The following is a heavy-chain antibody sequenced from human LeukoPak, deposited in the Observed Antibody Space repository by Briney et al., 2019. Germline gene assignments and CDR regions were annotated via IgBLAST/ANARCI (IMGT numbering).Heavy chain of an antibody. CDR3: ATHNYYDSSGYYIRKGYYFDY. Sequence: ASVKVSCKVSGYTLTELSMHWVRQAPGKGLEWMGGFDPEDGEPIYAQKFQGRVTITADESTSTAYMELSSLRSEDTAVYYCATHNYYDSSGYYIRKGYYFDYWGQGTLVTVSS. J-gene: IGHJ4*02. V-gene: IGHV1-24*01. D-gene: IGHD3-22*01. CDR1: GYTLTELS. CDR2: FDPEDGEP.